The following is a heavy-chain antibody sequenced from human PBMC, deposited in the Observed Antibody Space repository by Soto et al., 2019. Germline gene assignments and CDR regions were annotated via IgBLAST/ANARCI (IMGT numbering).Heavy chain of an antibody. V-gene: IGHV3-48*01. J-gene: IGHJ3*02. CDR3: ARAPRLQSGI. Sequence: GGSLRLSCAASGFTFSSYSMNWVRQAPGKGLEWVSYISSSSSTIYYADCVKGRFTISRDNAKNSLYLQMNSLRAEDTAVYYCARAPRLQSGIWGQGTMVTVSS. D-gene: IGHD4-4*01. CDR1: GFTFSSYS. CDR2: ISSSSSTI.